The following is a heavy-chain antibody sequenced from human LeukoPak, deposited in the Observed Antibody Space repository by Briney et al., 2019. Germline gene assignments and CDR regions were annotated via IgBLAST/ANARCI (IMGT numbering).Heavy chain of an antibody. CDR1: GYTFTGYY. CDR2: INPNSGGT. V-gene: IGHV1-2*02. Sequence: GASVKVSCKASGYTFTGYYMHWVRQAPGQGLECMGWINPNSGGTNYAQKFQGRVPMTRDTSISTAYMELSRLRSDDTAVYYCAREGKRYCSSTSCRLLGYWGQGTLVTVSS. D-gene: IGHD2-2*01. CDR3: AREGKRYCSSTSCRLLGY. J-gene: IGHJ4*02.